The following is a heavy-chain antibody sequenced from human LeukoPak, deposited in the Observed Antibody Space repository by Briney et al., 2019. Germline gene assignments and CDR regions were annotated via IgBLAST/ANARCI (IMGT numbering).Heavy chain of an antibody. D-gene: IGHD6-6*01. Sequence: SETLSLTCAVYGGSFSGYYWSWIRQPPGKGPEWIGEINHSGSTNYNPSLKSRVTISVDTSKNQFSLKLSSVTAADTAVYYCARSGIAARPIDYWGQGTLVTVSS. J-gene: IGHJ4*02. V-gene: IGHV4-34*01. CDR1: GGSFSGYY. CDR2: INHSGST. CDR3: ARSGIAARPIDY.